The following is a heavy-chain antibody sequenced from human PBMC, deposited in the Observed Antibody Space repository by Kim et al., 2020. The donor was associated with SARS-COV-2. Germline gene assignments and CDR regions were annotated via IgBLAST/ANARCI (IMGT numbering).Heavy chain of an antibody. Sequence: SETLSLTCTVSGGSISSSSYYWGWIRQPPGKGLEWIGSIYYSGSTYYNPSLKSRVTISVDTSKNQFSLKLSSVTAADTAVYYCARRGLRIAAAGNYSDYWGQGTLVTVSS. V-gene: IGHV4-39*01. D-gene: IGHD6-13*01. CDR2: IYYSGST. CDR1: GGSISSSSYY. CDR3: ARRGLRIAAAGNYSDY. J-gene: IGHJ4*02.